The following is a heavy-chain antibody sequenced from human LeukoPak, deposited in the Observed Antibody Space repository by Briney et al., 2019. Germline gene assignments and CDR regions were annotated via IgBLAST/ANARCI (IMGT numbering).Heavy chain of an antibody. J-gene: IGHJ4*02. CDR3: ARNNTLMMYPRGGEDKGFDY. CDR2: IDDSGST. Sequence: PSETLSLTCTVSGGSISSGSYYWGWIRQPPGKGLEWIGSIDDSGSTHYNPSLKSRVTISVDTSKNEFSLKLSSVTAADTAVYYCARNNTLMMYPRGGEDKGFDYWGQGSLVSVSS. D-gene: IGHD2-8*01. V-gene: IGHV4-39*01. CDR1: GGSISSGSYY.